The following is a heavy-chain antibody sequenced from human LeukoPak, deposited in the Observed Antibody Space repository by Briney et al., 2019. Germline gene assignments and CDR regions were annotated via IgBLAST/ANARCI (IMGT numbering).Heavy chain of an antibody. V-gene: IGHV5-51*01. J-gene: IGHJ2*01. Sequence: GESLKISCKASGYNFTPYWIGWVRQMPGKGLEWMGITFPGGSDTKYSPPFQGLVTMSVDRSTSTAYLQWNSLKASDTAMYYCVRHFHPAETTGGYFDLLGRGTLVTVSS. D-gene: IGHD4-17*01. CDR2: TFPGGSDT. CDR1: GYNFTPYW. CDR3: VRHFHPAETTGGYFDL.